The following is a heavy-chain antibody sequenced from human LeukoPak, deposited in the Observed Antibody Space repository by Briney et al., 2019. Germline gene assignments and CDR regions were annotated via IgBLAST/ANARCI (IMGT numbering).Heavy chain of an antibody. CDR3: ARDSSGWYYTLGELDY. V-gene: IGHV4-61*02. J-gene: IGHJ4*02. Sequence: SETLSLTCTVSGDSISSGDYYWSWIRQPAGKGLEWIGRISSSGSTNYNPSLKSRVTISIDTSKNQFSLKLSPVTAADTAVYYCARDSSGWYYTLGELDYWGQGTLVTVSS. CDR2: ISSSGST. CDR1: GDSISSGDYY. D-gene: IGHD6-19*01.